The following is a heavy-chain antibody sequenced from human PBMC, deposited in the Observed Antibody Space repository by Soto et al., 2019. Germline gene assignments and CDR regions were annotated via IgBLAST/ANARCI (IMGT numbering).Heavy chain of an antibody. CDR3: ARIGYRSAGWFDY. CDR1: GYTFTSYD. D-gene: IGHD5-12*01. V-gene: IGHV1-8*01. Sequence: GASVKVSCKAPGYTFTSYDINWVRQATGQGLEWMGWMNPNSGNTGYAQKFQGRVTMTRNTSISTAYMELSSLRSEDTAVYYCARIGYRSAGWFDYWGQGTLVTVSS. J-gene: IGHJ4*02. CDR2: MNPNSGNT.